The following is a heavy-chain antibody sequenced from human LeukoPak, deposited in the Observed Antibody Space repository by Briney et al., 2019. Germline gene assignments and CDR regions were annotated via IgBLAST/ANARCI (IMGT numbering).Heavy chain of an antibody. CDR3: ARDIYYDSSGYYGSVY. Sequence: GGSLRLSCAASGFTFSSYAMSWVRQAPGKGLEWVSAISGSGGSTYYADSVKGRFTISRDNAKNTLYLQMNSLRAEDTAVYYCARDIYYDSSGYYGSVYWGQGTLVTVSS. J-gene: IGHJ4*02. V-gene: IGHV3-23*01. CDR2: ISGSGGST. D-gene: IGHD3-22*01. CDR1: GFTFSSYA.